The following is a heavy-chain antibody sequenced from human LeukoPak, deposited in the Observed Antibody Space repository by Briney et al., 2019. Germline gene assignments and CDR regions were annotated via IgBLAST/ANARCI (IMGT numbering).Heavy chain of an antibody. J-gene: IGHJ6*03. Sequence: GGSLRLSCAASGFTFSSYAMSWVRQAPGKGLEWVSAISGSGGSTYYADSVKGRFTISRDNSKNTLYLQTNSLRAEDTAVYYCAKVPGSGSFTTDYYYYYMDVWGKGTTVTVSS. D-gene: IGHD3-10*01. CDR1: GFTFSSYA. CDR2: ISGSGGST. CDR3: AKVPGSGSFTTDYYYYYMDV. V-gene: IGHV3-23*01.